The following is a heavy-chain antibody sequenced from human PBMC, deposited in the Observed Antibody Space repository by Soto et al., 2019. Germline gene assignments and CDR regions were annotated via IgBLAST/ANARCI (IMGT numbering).Heavy chain of an antibody. V-gene: IGHV3-30*18. CDR3: AKETLLRYFYWKYYYYGMDV. D-gene: IGHD3-9*01. CDR2: ISYDGSNK. J-gene: IGHJ6*02. CDR1: GFTFSSYG. Sequence: GGSLRLSCAASGFTFSSYGMHWVRQAPGKGLEWVAVISYDGSNKYYADSVKGRFTISRDNSKNTLYLQMNSLRAEDTAVYYCAKETLLRYFYWKYYYYGMDVWGQGTTVTVSS.